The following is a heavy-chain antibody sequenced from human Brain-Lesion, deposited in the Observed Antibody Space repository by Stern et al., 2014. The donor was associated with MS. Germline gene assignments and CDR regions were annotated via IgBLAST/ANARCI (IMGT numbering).Heavy chain of an antibody. D-gene: IGHD4-17*01. CDR1: VFSFGDYA. CDR2: IRSKVYGGAA. CDR3: TRDRLDYGYSYFDY. Sequence: EVQLVESGGGLIEPGRSLRLSCTASVFSFGDYAINWIRQAPGKGLEWVGFIRSKVYGGAAEYAASVKGRFTISRDDSKSIAYLQVNGLKTEDTAVYYCTRDRLDYGYSYFDYWGQGTLVTVSS. J-gene: IGHJ4*02. V-gene: IGHV3-49*03.